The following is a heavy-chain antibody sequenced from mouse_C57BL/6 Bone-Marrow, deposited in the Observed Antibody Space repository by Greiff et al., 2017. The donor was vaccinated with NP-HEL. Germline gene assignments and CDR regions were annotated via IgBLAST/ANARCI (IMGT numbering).Heavy chain of an antibody. Sequence: VQRVESGPGLVQPSQSLSITCTVSGFSLTSYGVHWVRQSPGKGLEWLGVIWSGGSTDYNAAFISRLSISKDNSKSQVFFKMNSLQADDTAIYYCARKREGYDYDEGFAYWGQGTLVTVSA. CDR3: ARKREGYDYDEGFAY. V-gene: IGHV2-2*01. CDR2: IWSGGST. CDR1: GFSLTSYG. J-gene: IGHJ3*01. D-gene: IGHD2-4*01.